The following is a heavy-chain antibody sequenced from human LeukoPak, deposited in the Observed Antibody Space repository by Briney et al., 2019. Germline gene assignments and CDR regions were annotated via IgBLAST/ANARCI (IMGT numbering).Heavy chain of an antibody. Sequence: GGSLRLSCAASGFTFSSYGMHWVRQAPGKGLEWVAVISYDGSNKYYADSVKGRFTVSRDNDKKSLYLQMSSLRDVDTAVYYCARNPAGIGDYLGQGTLVTVSS. V-gene: IGHV3-30*03. J-gene: IGHJ4*02. CDR3: ARNPAGIGDY. CDR2: ISYDGSNK. CDR1: GFTFSSYG. D-gene: IGHD1-1*01.